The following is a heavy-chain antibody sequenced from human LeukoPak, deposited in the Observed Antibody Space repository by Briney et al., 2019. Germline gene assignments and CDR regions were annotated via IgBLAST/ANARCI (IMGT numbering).Heavy chain of an antibody. CDR3: AKDRCSSTSCHDAFDI. D-gene: IGHD2-2*01. J-gene: IGHJ3*02. CDR2: IRYDGSNK. V-gene: IGHV3-30*02. CDR1: GFIFSNYG. Sequence: PGGSLRLSCAASGFIFSNYGMHWVRQAPGKGLEWVAFIRYDGSNKYYADSVKGRFTISRDNSENTLYLQMNSLRTEDTAVYYCAKDRCSSTSCHDAFDIWGQGTMVTVSS.